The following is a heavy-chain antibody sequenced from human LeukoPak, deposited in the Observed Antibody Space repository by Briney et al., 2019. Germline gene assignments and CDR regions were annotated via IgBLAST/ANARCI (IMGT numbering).Heavy chain of an antibody. Sequence: GGSLRLSCAASGFTFGSYSMNWVRQAPGKGLEWVSSISSSSSYIYYADSVKGRFTISRDNAKNSLYLQMNSLRAEDTAVYYCARNIAVGGFSYGMDVWGQGTTVTVSS. CDR2: ISSSSSYI. V-gene: IGHV3-21*01. D-gene: IGHD6-19*01. J-gene: IGHJ6*02. CDR1: GFTFGSYS. CDR3: ARNIAVGGFSYGMDV.